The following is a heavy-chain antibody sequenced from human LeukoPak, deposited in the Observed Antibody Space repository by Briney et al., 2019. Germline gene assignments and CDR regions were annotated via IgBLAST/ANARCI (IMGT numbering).Heavy chain of an antibody. V-gene: IGHV3-74*03. CDR3: ARDRSIEDAFDI. D-gene: IGHD3-3*02. CDR1: GFTFSSYW. CDR2: INSDGSST. J-gene: IGHJ3*02. Sequence: PGGSLRLSCAASGFTFSSYWMHWVRQAPGKGLVWVSRINSDGSSTTYADSVKGRFAISGDNAKNTLFLQMNSLSPEDTAVYYCARDRSIEDAFDIWGQGTMVTVSS.